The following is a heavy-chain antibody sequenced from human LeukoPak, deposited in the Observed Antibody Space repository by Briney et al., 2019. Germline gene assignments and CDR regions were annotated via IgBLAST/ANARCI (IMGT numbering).Heavy chain of an antibody. CDR3: AKATGWLDPYDY. CDR1: GFTFSTYA. D-gene: IGHD3-22*01. CDR2: IGGSDGTT. V-gene: IGHV3-23*01. J-gene: IGHJ4*02. Sequence: GGSLRLSCAAYGFTFSTYAMNWVRQAPGKGLEWVSTIGGSDGTTYYADAVKGRFTISRDNSKNTLYLQLNSLRAEDTAVYYCAKATGWLDPYDYWGQGTLVTVSS.